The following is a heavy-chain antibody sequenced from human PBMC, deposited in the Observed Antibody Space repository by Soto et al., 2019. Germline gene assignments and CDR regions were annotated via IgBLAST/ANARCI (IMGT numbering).Heavy chain of an antibody. CDR3: ARDLFHWKYVGYYYVMDV. V-gene: IGHV3-30-3*01. D-gene: IGHD1-7*01. CDR2: ISYDGSNK. Sequence: GGSLRLPCAASGFTFSSYAMHWVRQAPGKGLEWVAVISYDGSNKYYADSVKGRFTISRDNSKNTLYLQMNSLRAEDTAVYYCARDLFHWKYVGYYYVMDVWVQGTTVT. J-gene: IGHJ6*02. CDR1: GFTFSSYA.